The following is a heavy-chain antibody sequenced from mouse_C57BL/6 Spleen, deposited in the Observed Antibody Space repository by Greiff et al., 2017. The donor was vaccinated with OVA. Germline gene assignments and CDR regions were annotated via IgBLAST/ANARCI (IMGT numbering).Heavy chain of an antibody. CDR2: INPNNGGT. D-gene: IGHD2-5*01. Sequence: EVQLQQSGPELVKPGASVKIPCKASGYTFTDYNMDWVKQSHGKSLEWIGDINPNNGGTIYNQKFKGKATLTVDKSSSTAYMELRSLTSEDTAVYYCARPYSNYEGARFAYWGQGTLVTVSA. CDR3: ARPYSNYEGARFAY. V-gene: IGHV1-18*01. CDR1: GYTFTDYN. J-gene: IGHJ3*01.